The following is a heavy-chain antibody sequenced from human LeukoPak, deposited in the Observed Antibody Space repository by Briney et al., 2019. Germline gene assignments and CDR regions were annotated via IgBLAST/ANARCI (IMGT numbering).Heavy chain of an antibody. CDR2: MNPNSGNT. D-gene: IGHD4-17*01. Sequence: GASVKVSCKASGYTFTSYDINWVRQATGQGLEWMGWMNPNSGNTGYAQKFQGRVTMTRNTSISTAYMELSSLRSEDTAVYYCAQAGSHPPKYGDPNLGAFDYWGQGTLVTVSS. CDR1: GYTFTSYD. J-gene: IGHJ4*02. CDR3: AQAGSHPPKYGDPNLGAFDY. V-gene: IGHV1-8*01.